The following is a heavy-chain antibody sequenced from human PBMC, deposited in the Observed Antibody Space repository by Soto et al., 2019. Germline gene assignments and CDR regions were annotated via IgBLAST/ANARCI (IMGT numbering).Heavy chain of an antibody. J-gene: IGHJ4*02. D-gene: IGHD2-2*02. CDR2: LHYSGSA. V-gene: IGHV4-59*01. Sequence: SETLSLTCSVSGVSMIDYYGSWIRQSPGKGLEHIGYLHYSGSANYNPSLKSRVTISMDRSKNQFSLKLNSVTAADTAIYYCARSGHTFAAVVWGQAILVTVSS. CDR1: GVSMIDYY. CDR3: ARSGHTFAAVV.